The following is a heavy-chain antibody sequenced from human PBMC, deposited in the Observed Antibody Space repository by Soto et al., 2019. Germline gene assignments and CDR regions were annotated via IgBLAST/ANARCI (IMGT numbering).Heavy chain of an antibody. CDR2: INGDGSYT. V-gene: IGHV3-74*01. J-gene: IGHJ4*02. CDR1: GFPFSSYW. CDR3: ARERGPYYTDY. Sequence: DVKLMESGGGLVQPGGSLRLPCVVSGFPFSSYWMQWVRQAPGKGPVWDSRINGDGSYTAYADAVKGRFTISRDNAKNTLYLQMNSLRDEDTAVYYCARERGPYYTDYWGQGTLVTVSS. D-gene: IGHD1-26*01.